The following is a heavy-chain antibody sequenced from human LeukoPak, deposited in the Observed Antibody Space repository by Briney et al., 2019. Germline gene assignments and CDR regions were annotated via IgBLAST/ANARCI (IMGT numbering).Heavy chain of an antibody. J-gene: IGHJ4*02. CDR2: IIPILGIA. CDR1: GGTFSRYT. D-gene: IGHD3-3*01. CDR3: ARDIRGITISL. V-gene: IGHV1-69*04. Sequence: ASVKLSCKASGGTFSRYTISCVRQAPGQGLEWMGRIIPILGIANYAQKFQGRVTITADKSTSTAYMELSSLRSEDTAVYYCARDIRGITISLWGQGTLVTVSS.